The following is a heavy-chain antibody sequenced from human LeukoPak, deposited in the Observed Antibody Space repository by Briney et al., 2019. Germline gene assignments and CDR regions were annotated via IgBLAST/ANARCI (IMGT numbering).Heavy chain of an antibody. V-gene: IGHV3-7*01. CDR2: IKQDGSEK. CDR3: ARVYRSSSGYCFDF. Sequence: GGSLRLSCAASGFTFSSYWMSWVRQAPGKGLEWVANIKQDGSEKYYVDSVKGRFTVSRDNTKNSLYLQMNSLRAEDTAVYYCARVYRSSSGYCFDFWGQGTLVTVSS. J-gene: IGHJ4*02. CDR1: GFTFSSYW. D-gene: IGHD6-6*01.